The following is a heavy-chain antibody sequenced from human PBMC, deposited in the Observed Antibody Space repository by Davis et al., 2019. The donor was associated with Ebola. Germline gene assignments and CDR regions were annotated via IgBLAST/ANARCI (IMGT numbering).Heavy chain of an antibody. D-gene: IGHD2-8*01. CDR2: ISPDGGHQ. CDR3: AKVDAGHCTGTSCHDFDY. J-gene: IGHJ4*02. V-gene: IGHV3-7*03. Sequence: GESLKISCAASGFTFSNAWMTWVRQLPGRGLEWVANISPDGGHQTYVDSVKGRFTISRDNSKNTLYLQMNSLRAEDTAVYYCAKVDAGHCTGTSCHDFDYWGQGTLVSVSS. CDR1: GFTFSNAW.